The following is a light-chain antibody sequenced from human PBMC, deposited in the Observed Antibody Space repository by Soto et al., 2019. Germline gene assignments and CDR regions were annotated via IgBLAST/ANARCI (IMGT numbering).Light chain of an antibody. CDR1: QGIRTD. CDR3: LQHNSYPRT. Sequence: IQMTQSPSSLSASVGDRVTITCRASQGIRTDLGWYQQKPGEAPKSLIYAASSLQSEVPSRFSGSGSGTEFTLTISSLQPEDFANYFCLQHNSYPRTFGQGTKLEIK. CDR2: AAS. J-gene: IGKJ2*01. V-gene: IGKV1-17*01.